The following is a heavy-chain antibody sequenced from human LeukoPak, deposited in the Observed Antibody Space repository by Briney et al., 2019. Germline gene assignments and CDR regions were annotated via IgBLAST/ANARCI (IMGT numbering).Heavy chain of an antibody. CDR3: ATESQGSGSYYNLFDY. CDR1: GGSFSGYS. J-gene: IGHJ4*02. CDR2: VNHGGST. D-gene: IGHD3-10*01. V-gene: IGHV4-34*01. Sequence: SETLSLTCTVYGGSFSGYSWSWIRQPPGKGLEWIGEVNHGGSTNYNPSLKSRVTISVDTSKNQFSLKVRSVTAADTAVYYCATESQGSGSYYNLFDYWGQGTLVTVSS.